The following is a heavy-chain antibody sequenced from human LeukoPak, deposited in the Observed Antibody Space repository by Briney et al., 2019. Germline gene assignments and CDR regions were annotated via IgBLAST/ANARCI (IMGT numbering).Heavy chain of an antibody. CDR1: GGSISSSNW. Sequence: KPSETLSLTCAVSGGSISSSNWWSWVRQPPGKGLEWIGEMYHSGSTNYNPSLKSRVTISLDNSKNQFSLRLSSVTAADTAVYYCARQGQWLGTRARYYYYMDVWGKGTTVTISS. CDR2: MYHSGST. V-gene: IGHV4-4*02. J-gene: IGHJ6*03. CDR3: ARQGQWLGTRARYYYYMDV. D-gene: IGHD6-19*01.